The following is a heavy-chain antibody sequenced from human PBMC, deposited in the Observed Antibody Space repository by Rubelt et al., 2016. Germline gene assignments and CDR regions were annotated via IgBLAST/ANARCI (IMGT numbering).Heavy chain of an antibody. CDR1: GFTFSIYS. V-gene: IGHV3-21*04. CDR3: AKDPMYSSSWSPDY. CDR2: ISSSSNYI. J-gene: IGHJ4*02. D-gene: IGHD6-13*01. Sequence: PGGSLRLSCAASGFTFSIYSVNWVRQAPGKGLEWVSSISSSSNYIYYADSVKGRFTISRDNAKNSLYLQMNSLRAEDTAVYYCAKDPMYSSSWSPDYWGQGTLVTVSS.